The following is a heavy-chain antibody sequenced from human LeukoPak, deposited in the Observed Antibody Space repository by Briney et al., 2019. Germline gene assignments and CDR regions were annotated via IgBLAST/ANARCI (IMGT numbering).Heavy chain of an antibody. J-gene: IGHJ4*02. CDR1: GFTFASYA. CDR3: AKDVNWNYKGFFDY. V-gene: IGHV3-23*01. Sequence: GGSLRLSCAASGFTFASYALNWVRQAPGKGLEWVSGISGRGATTHYRDSVKGRFTISRDNSKNTLYLQMNSLRAEDTAIYYCAKDVNWNYKGFFDYWGQGTLVTVSS. CDR2: ISGRGATT. D-gene: IGHD1-7*01.